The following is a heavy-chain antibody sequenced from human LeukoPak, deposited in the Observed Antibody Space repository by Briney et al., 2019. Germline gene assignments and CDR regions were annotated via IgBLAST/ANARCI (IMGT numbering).Heavy chain of an antibody. Sequence: ASVTVSCTASGYTFTSYYMHWVRQAPGQGLEWMGWISAYNGDSDYAQNLQGRVTMTTDTSTGTAYMELRSLRPDDAAIYYCARDSIVAQLDYWGQGTLVTVSS. CDR3: ARDSIVAQLDY. J-gene: IGHJ4*02. CDR1: GYTFTSYY. D-gene: IGHD2-21*01. V-gene: IGHV1-18*04. CDR2: ISAYNGDS.